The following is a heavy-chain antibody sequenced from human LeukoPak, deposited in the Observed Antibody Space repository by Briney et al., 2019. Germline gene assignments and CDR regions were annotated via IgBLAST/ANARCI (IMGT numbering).Heavy chain of an antibody. CDR3: ASFLGDSSGYYSWAFDI. Sequence: GGSLRLSCGASGFTFSSYWMRWVRQAPGKGREWVANIKQDGSEKYYVDSVKGRFTVSRDNAKNSLYLQMNSLRAEDTAVHYCASFLGDSSGYYSWAFDIWGQGTMVTVSS. V-gene: IGHV3-7*01. D-gene: IGHD3-22*01. CDR2: IKQDGSEK. CDR1: GFTFSSYW. J-gene: IGHJ3*02.